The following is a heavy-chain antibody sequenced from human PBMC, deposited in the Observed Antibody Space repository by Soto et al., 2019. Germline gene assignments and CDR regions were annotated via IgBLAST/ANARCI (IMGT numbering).Heavy chain of an antibody. V-gene: IGHV3-21*01. D-gene: IGHD6-6*01. J-gene: IGHJ4*02. Sequence: PGGSLRLSCAASGFTFSSYSMNWFRQAPGKGLEWVSSISSSSRYIYYADSVKGRFTISRDNAKNSLYLQMNSLRAEDTAVYYCARGGIRSSAVFKTVDYWGQGTLFTVSS. CDR1: GFTFSSYS. CDR3: ARGGIRSSAVFKTVDY. CDR2: ISSSSRYI.